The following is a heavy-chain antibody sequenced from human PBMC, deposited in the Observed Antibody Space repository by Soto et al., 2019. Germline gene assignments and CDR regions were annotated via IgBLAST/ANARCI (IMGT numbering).Heavy chain of an antibody. J-gene: IGHJ6*03. D-gene: IGHD3-9*01. CDR3: ARDLSPVRYFDWLPPSRYYMDV. Sequence: GASVKVSCKASGYTFTSYGISWVRQAPGQGLEWMGWISAYNGNTNYAQKLQGRVTMTTDTSTSTAYMELRSLRSDDTAVYYCARDLSPVRYFDWLPPSRYYMDVWGKGTTVTVSS. CDR2: ISAYNGNT. CDR1: GYTFTSYG. V-gene: IGHV1-18*01.